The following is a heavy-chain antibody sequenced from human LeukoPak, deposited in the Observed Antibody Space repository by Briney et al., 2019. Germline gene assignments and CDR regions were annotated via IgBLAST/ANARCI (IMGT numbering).Heavy chain of an antibody. Sequence: PSETLSLTCTVSGGSISSGSYYWSWIRQPAGKGLEWIGRIYTSGSTNYNPSLKSRVTISLDTSKNQFSLKLSSVTAADTAVYYCARDAGVAPPCWFDPWGQGTLVTVSS. CDR1: GGSISSGSYY. D-gene: IGHD2-15*01. V-gene: IGHV4-61*02. J-gene: IGHJ5*02. CDR3: ARDAGVAPPCWFDP. CDR2: IYTSGST.